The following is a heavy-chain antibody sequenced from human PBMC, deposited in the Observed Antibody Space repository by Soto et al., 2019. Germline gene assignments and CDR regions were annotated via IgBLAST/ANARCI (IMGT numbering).Heavy chain of an antibody. CDR2: IWYDGSNK. J-gene: IGHJ4*02. CDR3: ARDRQIYYDFWSGYYTGFDY. Sequence: PGGSLRLSCAASGFTFSSYGMRWVRQAPGKGLEWAAVIWYDGSNKYYADSVKGRFTISRDNSKNTLYLQMNSLRAEDTAVYYCARDRQIYYDFWSGYYTGFDYWGQGTLVTVSS. CDR1: GFTFSSYG. D-gene: IGHD3-3*01. V-gene: IGHV3-33*01.